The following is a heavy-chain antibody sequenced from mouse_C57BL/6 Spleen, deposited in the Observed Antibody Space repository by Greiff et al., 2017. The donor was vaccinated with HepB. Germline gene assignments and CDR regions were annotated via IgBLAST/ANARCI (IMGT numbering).Heavy chain of an antibody. D-gene: IGHD1-1*01. Sequence: QVQLQQPGAELVRPGTSVKLSCKASGYTFTSYWMHWVKQRPGQGLEWIGVIDPSDSYTNYNQKFKGKATLTVDTSSSTAYMQLSSLTSEDSAVYYCARCYYGQYAMDYWGQGTSVTVSS. J-gene: IGHJ4*01. CDR1: GYTFTSYW. CDR2: IDPSDSYT. V-gene: IGHV1-59*01. CDR3: ARCYYGQYAMDY.